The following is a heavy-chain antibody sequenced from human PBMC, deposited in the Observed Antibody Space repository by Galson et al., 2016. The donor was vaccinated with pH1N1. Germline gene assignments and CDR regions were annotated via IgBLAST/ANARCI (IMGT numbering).Heavy chain of an antibody. CDR3: AKHTDYYGSESPPNNWFDP. CDR1: GFTFSSYA. D-gene: IGHD3-10*01. Sequence: SLRLSCAASGFTFSSYAMSWVRQAPGKGLEWVSAISGSGGSTYYADSVKGRFTISRDNSKNTLYLQMNSLRAEDTAVYYCAKHTDYYGSESPPNNWFDPWGQGTLVTVSS. CDR2: ISGSGGST. J-gene: IGHJ5*02. V-gene: IGHV3-23*01.